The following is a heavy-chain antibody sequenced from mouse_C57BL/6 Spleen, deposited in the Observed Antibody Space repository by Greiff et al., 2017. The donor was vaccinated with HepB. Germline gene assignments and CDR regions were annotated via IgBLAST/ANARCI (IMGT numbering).Heavy chain of an antibody. D-gene: IGHD2-5*01. V-gene: IGHV14-4*01. Sequence: EVKLVESGAELVRPGASVKLSCTASGFNIKDDYMHWVKQRPEQGLEWIGWIDPENGDTEYASKFQGKATITADTSSNTAYLQLSSLTSEDTAVYYCTLAYYSNYKAMDYWGQGTSVTVSS. J-gene: IGHJ4*01. CDR2: IDPENGDT. CDR3: TLAYYSNYKAMDY. CDR1: GFNIKDDY.